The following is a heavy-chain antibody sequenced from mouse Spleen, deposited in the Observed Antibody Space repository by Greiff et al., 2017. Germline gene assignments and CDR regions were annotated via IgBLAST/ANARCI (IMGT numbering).Heavy chain of an antibody. D-gene: IGHD1-1*01. Sequence: VQLQQSGPELVKPGASVKISCKASGYAFSSSWMNWVKQRPGEGLEWIGRIYPGDGDTNYNGKFKGKATLTADKSSSTAYMQLSSLTSEDSAVYFCARNYYYDGSYDFDYWGQGTTLTVSS. CDR1: GYAFSSSW. J-gene: IGHJ2*01. CDR3: ARNYYYDGSYDFDY. CDR2: IYPGDGDT. V-gene: IGHV1-82*01.